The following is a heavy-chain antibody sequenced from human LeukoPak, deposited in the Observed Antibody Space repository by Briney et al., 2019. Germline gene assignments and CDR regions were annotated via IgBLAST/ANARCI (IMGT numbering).Heavy chain of an antibody. V-gene: IGHV3-66*02. CDR3: ARDTNFERDYYYMDV. CDR2: IYSGGST. CDR1: GFTVSSNY. Sequence: PGGSLRLSCAASGFTVSSNYMSWVRQAPGKGLEWVSVIYSGGSTYYADSVKGRFTISRDNSKNTLYLQMNSLRAEDTAVYYCARDTNFERDYYYMDVWGKGTTLTVSS. J-gene: IGHJ6*03.